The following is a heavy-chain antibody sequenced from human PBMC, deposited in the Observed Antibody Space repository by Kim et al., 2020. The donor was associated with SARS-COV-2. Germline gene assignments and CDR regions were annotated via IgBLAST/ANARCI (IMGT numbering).Heavy chain of an antibody. CDR2: ISGSGGST. J-gene: IGHJ4*02. Sequence: GGSLRLSCAASGFTFSSYAMSWVRQAPGKGLEWVSAISGSGGSTYYADSVKGRFTISRDNSKNTLYLQMNSLRAEDTAVYYCAKDKRTSRIAAAGREFDYWGQGTLVTVSS. CDR3: AKDKRTSRIAAAGREFDY. D-gene: IGHD6-13*01. V-gene: IGHV3-23*01. CDR1: GFTFSSYA.